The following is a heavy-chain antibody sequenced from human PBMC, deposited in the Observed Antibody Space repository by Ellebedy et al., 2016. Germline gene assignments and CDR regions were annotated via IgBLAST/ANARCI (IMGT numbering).Heavy chain of an antibody. CDR1: GGSISSYY. V-gene: IGHV4-59*01. D-gene: IGHD6-13*01. CDR3: ARDRSSSIYGMDV. CDR2: IYYSGST. Sequence: SETLSLTCTVSGGSISSYYWSWIRQPPGKGLEWIGYIYYSGSTNYNPSLKSRVTISVDTSKNQFSLKLSSVTAADTAVYYCARDRSSSIYGMDVWGQGTTVTVSS. J-gene: IGHJ6*02.